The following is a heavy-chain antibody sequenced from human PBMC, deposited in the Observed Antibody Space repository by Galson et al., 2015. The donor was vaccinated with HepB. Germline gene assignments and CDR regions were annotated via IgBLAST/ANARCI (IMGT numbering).Heavy chain of an antibody. J-gene: IGHJ4*02. V-gene: IGHV1-2*02. D-gene: IGHD1-1*01. CDR1: GYTFSGYF. Sequence: SGAEVKKPGESLKISCKASGYTFSGYFMHWVRQAPGQGLEWMGWINPSSGGTDYAQKFQGSVTMTRDTSISTAYMELSRLRSDDMAVYYCATGRTTTSYFFDYWGQGTLITVSS. CDR3: ATGRTTTSYFFDY. CDR2: INPSSGGT.